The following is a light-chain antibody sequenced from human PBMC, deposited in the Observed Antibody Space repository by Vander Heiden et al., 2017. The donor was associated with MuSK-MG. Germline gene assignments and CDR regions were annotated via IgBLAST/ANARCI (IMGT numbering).Light chain of an antibody. Sequence: QSVLTQPPPVSGAPGQRVTISCTGSSSNIGAYYDVHWYQHLPGTAPKLLIYVNNNRPLGVPARFSGSRSGTSASLAITGLQAEDEADYYCQSYDSSLSGCVFGTGTKVTVL. J-gene: IGLJ1*01. CDR1: SSNIGAYYD. V-gene: IGLV1-40*01. CDR2: VNN. CDR3: QSYDSSLSGCV.